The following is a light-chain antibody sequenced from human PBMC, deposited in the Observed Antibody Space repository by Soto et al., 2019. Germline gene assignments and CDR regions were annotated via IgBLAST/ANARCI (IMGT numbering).Light chain of an antibody. Sequence: QSALTQPPSMSGAPGQRVTISCTGSSSNIGAGYDVHWYQQLPGTAPKLLIYGNSNRPSGVPDRFSGSKSGTSAALAITGLQAEDEADYLCQTYDTSLSVVVFGGGTKLTVL. J-gene: IGLJ2*01. V-gene: IGLV1-40*01. CDR2: GNS. CDR3: QTYDTSLSVVV. CDR1: SSNIGAGYD.